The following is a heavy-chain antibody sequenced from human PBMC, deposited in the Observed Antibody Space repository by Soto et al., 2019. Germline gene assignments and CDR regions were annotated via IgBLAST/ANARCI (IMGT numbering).Heavy chain of an antibody. Sequence: SVKVSCKASGGTFSSYAISWVRQAPGQGLEWMGGIIPIFGTANYAQKFQGRVTITADESTSTAYMELSSLRSEDTAVYYCARDTVMVYARATTVYGMDVWGQGTTVTVSS. CDR1: GGTFSSYA. J-gene: IGHJ6*02. V-gene: IGHV1-69*13. CDR3: ARDTVMVYARATTVYGMDV. D-gene: IGHD2-8*01. CDR2: IIPIFGTA.